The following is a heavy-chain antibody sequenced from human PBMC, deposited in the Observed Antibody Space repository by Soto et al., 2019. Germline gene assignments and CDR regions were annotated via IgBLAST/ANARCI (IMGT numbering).Heavy chain of an antibody. V-gene: IGHV1-69*04. CDR3: ATSYGSGSRAFDY. CDR1: GDTFSFYS. J-gene: IGHJ4*02. Sequence: QVQLVQSGAEVKRPGSSVKVSCKASGDTFSFYSINWVRQAPGLGLEWMGRVNPILSMSNYAQRFQGRVTXTXDXPTSTAYMELSGLRSEDTAMYYCATSYGSGSRAFDYWGQGALVTVSS. CDR2: VNPILSMS. D-gene: IGHD3-10*01.